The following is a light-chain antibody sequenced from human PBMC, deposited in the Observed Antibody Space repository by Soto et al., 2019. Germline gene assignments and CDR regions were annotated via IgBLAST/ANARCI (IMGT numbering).Light chain of an antibody. CDR1: SSDIGAYNY. V-gene: IGLV2-14*01. CDR2: EVR. CDR3: SSYTTSSTLL. Sequence: QSVLTQPASVSESRGQSITISCTGTSSDIGAYNYVSWYQQYPGRAPRLMIYEVRNRPSGVSNRFSGSKSGNTAFLTISGLQAEDEADYYCSSYTTSSTLLFGGGTKLTVL. J-gene: IGLJ2*01.